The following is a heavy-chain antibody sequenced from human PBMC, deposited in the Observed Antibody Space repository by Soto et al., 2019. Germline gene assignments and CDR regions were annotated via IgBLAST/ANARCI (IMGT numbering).Heavy chain of an antibody. V-gene: IGHV3-30*18. CDR2: ISYDGSNK. CDR3: AKDWDYYDSSGYECFDY. D-gene: IGHD3-22*01. Sequence: QVQLVESGGGVVQPGRSLRLSCAASGFTFSSYGMHWVRQAPGKGLEWVAGISYDGSNKYYADSVKGRFTISRDNSKNTLYRQMNCLGAEDTAVYYCAKDWDYYDSSGYECFDYWGQGTLVTVSS. J-gene: IGHJ4*02. CDR1: GFTFSSYG.